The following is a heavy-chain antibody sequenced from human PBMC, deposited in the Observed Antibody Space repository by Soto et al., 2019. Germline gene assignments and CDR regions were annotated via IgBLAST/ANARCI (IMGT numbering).Heavy chain of an antibody. CDR2: IYYSGST. Sequence: SETLSLTCTVSGGSISSYYWSWIRQPPGKGLEWIGYIYYSGSTNYNPSLKSRVTISIDTSKNQFSLKLSSVTAADTAVYYCARDRYYGSGSYFDYWGHGTLVTVSS. V-gene: IGHV4-59*01. D-gene: IGHD3-10*01. CDR1: GGSISSYY. CDR3: ARDRYYGSGSYFDY. J-gene: IGHJ4*01.